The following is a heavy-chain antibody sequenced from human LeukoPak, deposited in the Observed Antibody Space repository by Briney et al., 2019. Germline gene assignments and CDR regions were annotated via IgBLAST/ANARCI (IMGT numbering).Heavy chain of an antibody. Sequence: PGGSLRLSCAASGFTFSDYGINWVRQAPGKGLEWVSYISSSGSTIYYADSVKGRFTISRDNAKNSLYLQMNSLRAEDTAVYYCAELGITMIGGVWGKGTTVTISS. J-gene: IGHJ6*04. CDR1: GFTFSDYG. CDR2: ISSSGSTI. CDR3: AELGITMIGGV. D-gene: IGHD3-10*02. V-gene: IGHV3-48*04.